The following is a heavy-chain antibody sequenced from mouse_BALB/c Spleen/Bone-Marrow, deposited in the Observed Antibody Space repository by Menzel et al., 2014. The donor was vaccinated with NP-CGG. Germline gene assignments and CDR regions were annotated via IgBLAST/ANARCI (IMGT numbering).Heavy chain of an antibody. CDR2: ILPGSGST. D-gene: IGHD4-1*01. Sequence: QVQLQQSGAELMKPGASVKISCKATGYTFSSYWIEWVKQRPGHGLEWIGEILPGSGSTNYNEKFKGKATFTADTSSNTAYMQLSSLTPEDSAVYYCARWVPYWEFAYWGQGTLVTVSA. CDR1: GYTFSSYW. CDR3: ARWVPYWEFAY. J-gene: IGHJ3*01. V-gene: IGHV1-9*01.